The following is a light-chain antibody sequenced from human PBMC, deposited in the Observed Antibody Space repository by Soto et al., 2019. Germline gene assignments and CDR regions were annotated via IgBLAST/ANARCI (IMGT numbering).Light chain of an antibody. CDR2: DVS. J-gene: IGLJ2*01. Sequence: QSALTQPASVSGSPGQSITISCTGTSSDVGGYNYVSWYQQHPGKAPKLMIYDVSNRHSGVSNSFSGSKAGNTASLTISGHQAEDETDYYFSSYTSSSTLVFGGGTKLTV. CDR1: SSDVGGYNY. V-gene: IGLV2-14*01. CDR3: SSYTSSSTLV.